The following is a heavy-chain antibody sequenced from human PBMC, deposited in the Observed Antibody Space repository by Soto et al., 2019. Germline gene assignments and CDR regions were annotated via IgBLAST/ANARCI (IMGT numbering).Heavy chain of an antibody. CDR2: IYWDDDK. D-gene: IGHD4-17*01. CDR1: GFSLSTSGVG. V-gene: IGHV2-5*02. Sequence: SGPTLVNPTQTLTLTCTFSGFSLSTSGVGVGWIRQPPGKALEWLALIYWDDDKRYSPSLKSRLTISKDTSKNQVVLTMTNMDPVDTATYYCARSVRSTTRYYYYMDVWGKGTTVTISS. J-gene: IGHJ6*03. CDR3: ARSVRSTTRYYYYMDV.